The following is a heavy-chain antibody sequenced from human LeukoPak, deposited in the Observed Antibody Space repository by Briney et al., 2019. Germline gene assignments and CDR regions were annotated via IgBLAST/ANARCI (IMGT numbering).Heavy chain of an antibody. CDR2: ISSSRPTI. CDR3: ARTLRYCSGGSCPAWFDP. V-gene: IGHV3-48*01. J-gene: IGHJ5*02. D-gene: IGHD2-15*01. Sequence: GGSLRLSCAASGFSFSIYSMTWVRQAPGKGLEWVSYISSSRPTIYYADSVRGRFTVSRDNAKSSLYLQMNSLRAEDTAVYYCARTLRYCSGGSCPAWFDPWGQGTLVTVSS. CDR1: GFSFSIYS.